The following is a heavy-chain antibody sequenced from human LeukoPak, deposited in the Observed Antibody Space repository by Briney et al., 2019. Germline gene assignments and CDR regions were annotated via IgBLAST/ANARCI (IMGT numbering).Heavy chain of an antibody. D-gene: IGHD6-19*01. CDR2: ISGSGGST. J-gene: IGHJ3*02. CDR3: AKVRVSSRPGGDAFDI. V-gene: IGHV3-23*01. CDR1: GFTFSSYA. Sequence: GGSLRLSCAASGFTFSSYAMSWVRQAPGKGLEWVSAISGSGGSTYYADSVKGRFTISRDNSKNTLYLQMNSLRAEDTAVYYCAKVRVSSRPGGDAFDIWGQGTMVTVSS.